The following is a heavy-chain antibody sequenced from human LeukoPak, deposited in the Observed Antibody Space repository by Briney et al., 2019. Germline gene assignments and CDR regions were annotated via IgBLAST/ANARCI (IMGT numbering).Heavy chain of an antibody. CDR1: GITFTTID. D-gene: IGHD2-21*01. Sequence: GGSLRLSCAVSGITFTTIDVSWVRLAPGKGLEWVSTITKSGGSTYYADSVKGRFTISSDNSRDTLYLEMHSLRAEDTAVYHCANVVGGYWGQGTLVTVSS. J-gene: IGHJ4*02. CDR3: ANVVGGY. V-gene: IGHV3-23*01. CDR2: ITKSGGST.